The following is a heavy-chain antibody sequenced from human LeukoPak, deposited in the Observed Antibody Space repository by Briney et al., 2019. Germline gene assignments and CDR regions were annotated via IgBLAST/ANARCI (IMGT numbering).Heavy chain of an antibody. V-gene: IGHV1-8*01. CDR1: GYTFTSYD. CDR3: ARGGGSSWSDY. Sequence: ASVKVSCKASGYTFTSYDINWVRQATGQGLEWMGWMTPNSGNTGYAQMFQGRVTLTWNTSISTAYMELSSLRSDDTAVYYCARGGGSSWSDYWGQGTLVTVSS. CDR2: MTPNSGNT. J-gene: IGHJ4*02. D-gene: IGHD6-13*01.